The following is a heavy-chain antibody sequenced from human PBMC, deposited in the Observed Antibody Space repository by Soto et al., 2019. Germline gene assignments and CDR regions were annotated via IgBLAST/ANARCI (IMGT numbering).Heavy chain of an antibody. CDR2: ISYDGSNK. V-gene: IGHV3-30-3*01. D-gene: IGHD2-2*01. J-gene: IGHJ4*02. CDR1: GFTFSSYA. CDR3: ARDEVRVVQD. Sequence: QVQLVESGGGVVQPGRSLRLSCAASGFTFSSYAMHWVRQAPGKGLEWVAVISYDGSNKYYADSVKGRFTISRDNSKSTLYLQMNSLRAEDTAVYYCARDEVRVVQDWGQGTLVTVSS.